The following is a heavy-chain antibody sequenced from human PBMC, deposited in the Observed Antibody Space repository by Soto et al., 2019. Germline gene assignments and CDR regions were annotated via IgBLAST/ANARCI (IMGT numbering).Heavy chain of an antibody. CDR1: GFNFSNTW. Sequence: DVQLVESGGGLVKPGGSLRLSCAASGFNFSNTWMTWVRQAPGKGLEWVGRVESKADGGTTDYAAPVEGRFTISRDDSKNTLFLQMDSLKTDDTAVYFCSTGRSSNYHWGQGTLVTVSS. CDR3: STGRSSNYH. D-gene: IGHD2-2*01. V-gene: IGHV3-15*04. J-gene: IGHJ4*02. CDR2: VESKADGGTT.